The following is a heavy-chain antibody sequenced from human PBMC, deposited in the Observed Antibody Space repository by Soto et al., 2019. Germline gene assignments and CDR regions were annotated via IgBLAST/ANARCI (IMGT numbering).Heavy chain of an antibody. Sequence: QVQLVQSGAEVKKPGASVKVSCKASGYTFTSYGISWVRQAPGQGLEWMGWISAYNGSTNYAQKLQGRVTMTTDTSTSTAYMELRSLRSDDTAVYYCARDRPKRVLLWFGEGYYYYGMDVWGQGTTVTVSS. D-gene: IGHD3-10*01. CDR3: ARDRPKRVLLWFGEGYYYYGMDV. CDR1: GYTFTSYG. J-gene: IGHJ6*02. CDR2: ISAYNGST. V-gene: IGHV1-18*01.